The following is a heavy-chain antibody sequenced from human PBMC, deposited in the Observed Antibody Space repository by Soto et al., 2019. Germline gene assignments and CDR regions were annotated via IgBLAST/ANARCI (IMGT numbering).Heavy chain of an antibody. CDR1: GFSISDNY. CDR2: IDSGDTS. CDR3: ARTRLYDASGYYYYYYGMDV. Sequence: EVQLVESGGGLMQPGGSLRLSCAASGFSISDNYMTWARLAPGKGLQWVSSIDSGDTSHYADSVKGRFSISRDKSRNTVFLQMNDLRVEDTAVYFCARTRLYDASGYYYYYYGMDVWGQGTAVTVSS. V-gene: IGHV3-53*01. J-gene: IGHJ6*01. D-gene: IGHD3-3*01.